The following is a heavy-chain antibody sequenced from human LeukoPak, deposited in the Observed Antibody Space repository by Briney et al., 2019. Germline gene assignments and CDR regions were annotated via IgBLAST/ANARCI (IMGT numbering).Heavy chain of an antibody. CDR1: GYTFTSYA. Sequence: ASVKVSCKASGYTFTSYAMHWVPQAPGQRREWMGWINAGNGNTKYSQEFQCRVTITRDTSASTAYKELSSLSSEDMAVYYCASISGYHSGEGFDIWGQGTMVTVSS. D-gene: IGHD5-12*01. J-gene: IGHJ3*02. CDR2: INAGNGNT. V-gene: IGHV1-3*03. CDR3: ASISGYHSGEGFDI.